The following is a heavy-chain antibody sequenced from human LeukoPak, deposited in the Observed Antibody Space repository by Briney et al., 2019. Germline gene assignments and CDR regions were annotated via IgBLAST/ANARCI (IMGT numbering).Heavy chain of an antibody. CDR3: ARESSGWVDY. J-gene: IGHJ4*02. Sequence: GGPLRLSCAASGFTVSSNYMSWVRQAPGKGLEWVSVIYSGGSTYYADSVKGRFTISRDNSKNTLYLQMNSLRAEDTAVYYCARESSGWVDYWGQGTLVTVSS. CDR1: GFTVSSNY. V-gene: IGHV3-66*01. CDR2: IYSGGST. D-gene: IGHD6-19*01.